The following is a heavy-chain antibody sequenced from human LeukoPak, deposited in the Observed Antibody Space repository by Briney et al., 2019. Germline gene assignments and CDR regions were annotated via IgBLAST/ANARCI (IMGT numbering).Heavy chain of an antibody. CDR2: INTNTGNP. D-gene: IGHD3-9*01. Sequence: YTFTXXXMNXXXQAPGQGLEWMGWINTNTGNPTYAQGFTGRFVFSLDTSVSTAYLQISSLKAEDTAVYYCARPHYDILTGYYTDFDYWGQGTLVTVSS. CDR3: ARPHYDILTGYYTDFDY. V-gene: IGHV7-4-1*02. CDR1: YTFTXXX. J-gene: IGHJ4*02.